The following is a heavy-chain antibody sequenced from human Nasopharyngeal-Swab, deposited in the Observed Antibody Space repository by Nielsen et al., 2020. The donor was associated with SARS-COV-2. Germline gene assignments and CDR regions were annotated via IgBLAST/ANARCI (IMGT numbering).Heavy chain of an antibody. J-gene: IGHJ6*02. V-gene: IGHV3-7*01. CDR3: ARDWSTIFGVIIRGGMDV. CDR2: IKQDGSET. D-gene: IGHD3-3*01. Sequence: GGSLRLSCAASGFSFSNYWMSWVRQAPGKGLEWVANIKQDGSETYYVDSVKGRFTISRDSAKNSLYLQMNSLRPDDTAVYYCARDWSTIFGVIIRGGMDVWGQGTTVTVSS. CDR1: GFSFSNYW.